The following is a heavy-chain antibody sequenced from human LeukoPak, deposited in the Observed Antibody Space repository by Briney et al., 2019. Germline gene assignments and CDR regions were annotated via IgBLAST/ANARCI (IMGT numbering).Heavy chain of an antibody. CDR3: ASLKKYDDAFDI. D-gene: IGHD2-2*01. V-gene: IGHV1-2*02. J-gene: IGHJ3*02. CDR1: GGTFSSYA. Sequence: ASVKVSCKASGGTFSSYAISWVRQAPGQGLEWMGWINPNTGGTNYAQRFQGRVSMTRDTSISTAYMELSRLRSDDTAMYYCASLKKYDDAFDIWGQGTMVTVS. CDR2: INPNTGGT.